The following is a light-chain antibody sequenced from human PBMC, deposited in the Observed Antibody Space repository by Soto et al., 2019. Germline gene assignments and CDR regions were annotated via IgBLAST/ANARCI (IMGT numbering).Light chain of an antibody. J-gene: IGLJ1*01. CDR2: EVA. CDR3: SSDAGIITYF. CDR1: NSDLGSFNF. V-gene: IGLV2-23*02. Sequence: QSALTQPASVSRSPGQSITISCTRTNSDLGSFNFVSWYQQHPGKAPKVIIYEVAKRPSGISDRFSGSKSGNTASLTISGLQFEDEADYDDSSDAGIITYFCATEPRLTVL.